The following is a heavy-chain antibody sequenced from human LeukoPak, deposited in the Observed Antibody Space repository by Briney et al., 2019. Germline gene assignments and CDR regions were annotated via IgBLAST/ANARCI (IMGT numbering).Heavy chain of an antibody. J-gene: IGHJ4*02. CDR2: ISGSSGTT. CDR1: GFSFTSYA. D-gene: IGHD3-3*01. V-gene: IGHV3-23*01. CDR3: AKRSVGYDFWSGVDY. Sequence: GGSLRLSCAASGFSFTSYAMSWVRQAQGKGLEWVSAISGSSGTTYYADSVKGRLTISRDNSKNTLYLQMNSLRAEDTAVYYCAKRSVGYDFWSGVDYWGQGTLVTVSS.